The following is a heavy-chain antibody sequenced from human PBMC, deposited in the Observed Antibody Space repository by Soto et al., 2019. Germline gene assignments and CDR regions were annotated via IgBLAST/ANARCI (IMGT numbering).Heavy chain of an antibody. CDR2: INHSGST. D-gene: IGHD6-6*01. V-gene: IGHV4-34*01. Sequence: PSETLSLTCAVYGGSFSGYYWSWIRQPPGKGLEWIGEINHSGSTNYNPSLKSRVTISVDTSKNQFSLKLSSVTAADTAVYYCARNEYSYYYGMDVWGQGTTLTVYS. J-gene: IGHJ6*02. CDR3: ARNEYSYYYGMDV. CDR1: GGSFSGYY.